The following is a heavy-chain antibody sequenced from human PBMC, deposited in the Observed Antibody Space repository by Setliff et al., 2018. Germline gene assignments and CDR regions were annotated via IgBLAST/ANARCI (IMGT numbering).Heavy chain of an antibody. D-gene: IGHD2-15*01. V-gene: IGHV4-39*01. J-gene: IGHJ3*02. CDR3: GRLQGYCSGGRCYGQYAFDI. CDR2: IHHSGRT. CDR1: GVSIANTASY. Sequence: PSETLSLTCNVSGVSIANTASYWSWIRQPAGKTLEWIVNIHHSGRTFYNPSLKSRVTISVDTSKNQFSLTLSSVTAADTAVYYCGRLQGYCSGGRCYGQYAFDIWGQGTVVTVSS.